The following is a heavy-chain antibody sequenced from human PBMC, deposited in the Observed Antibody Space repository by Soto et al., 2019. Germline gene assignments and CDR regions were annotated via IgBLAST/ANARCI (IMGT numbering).Heavy chain of an antibody. CDR2: ISGSAGST. D-gene: IGHD3-10*01. CDR1: GFTFNNYA. V-gene: IGHV3-23*01. CDR3: VKSSGSS. Sequence: DVQLLESGGGLVQPGGSLRLSCAASGFTFNNYAINWVRQSPGKGLEWVSVISGSAGSTYYADSVKGRFTISRDNSKNTLYLQMSSLRAEDTAVYYCVKSSGSSWGQGTLVTVSS. J-gene: IGHJ4*02.